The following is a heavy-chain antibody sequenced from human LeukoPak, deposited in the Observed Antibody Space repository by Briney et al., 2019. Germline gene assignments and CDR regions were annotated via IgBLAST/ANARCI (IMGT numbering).Heavy chain of an antibody. V-gene: IGHV4-34*01. CDR3: ARDDVRCSGGSCYSDSAFDI. J-gene: IGHJ3*02. CDR2: INHSGST. Sequence: SETLSLTCAVYGGSFSGYYWSWIRQPPGKGLEWIGEINHSGSTNYDPSLKSRVTMSVDTSKNQFSLKLSSVTVADTAVYYCARDDVRCSGGSCYSDSAFDIWGQGTMVTVSS. D-gene: IGHD2-15*01. CDR1: GGSFSGYY.